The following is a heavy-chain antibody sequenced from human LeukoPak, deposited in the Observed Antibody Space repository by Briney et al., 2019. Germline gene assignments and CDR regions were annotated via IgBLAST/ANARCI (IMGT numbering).Heavy chain of an antibody. D-gene: IGHD2-15*01. Sequence: GGSLGLSCAASGFTFSSYAMSWVRQAPGKGLEWVSAISGSGGSTYYADSVKGRFTISRDNSKNTLYLQMNSLRAEDTAVYYCAKAEDIVVVVAATSFDYWGQGTLVTVSS. CDR3: AKAEDIVVVVAATSFDY. J-gene: IGHJ4*02. V-gene: IGHV3-23*01. CDR1: GFTFSSYA. CDR2: ISGSGGST.